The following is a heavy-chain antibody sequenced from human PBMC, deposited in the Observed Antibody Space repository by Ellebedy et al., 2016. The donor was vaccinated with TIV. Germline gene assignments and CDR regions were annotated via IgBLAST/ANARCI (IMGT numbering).Heavy chain of an antibody. CDR3: ARNYGDYVDRLFDY. CDR2: INPHSGDT. J-gene: IGHJ4*02. CDR1: GYTFTGYY. Sequence: ASVQVSCKASGYTFTGYYMHWVRQAPGQGLEWMGWINPHSGDTNHAQRFQGRVTMTRGTSISTAYMELSRLRSEDTAVYYCARNYGDYVDRLFDYWGQGTLVTVSS. V-gene: IGHV1-2*02. D-gene: IGHD4-17*01.